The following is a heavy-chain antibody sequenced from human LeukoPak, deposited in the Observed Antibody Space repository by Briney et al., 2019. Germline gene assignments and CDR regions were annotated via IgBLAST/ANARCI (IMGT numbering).Heavy chain of an antibody. CDR1: GFTVSSNY. J-gene: IGHJ4*02. V-gene: IGHV3-53*01. D-gene: IGHD5-12*01. CDR2: IYSGGST. Sequence: PGGSLRLSCAASGFTVSSNYMSWVRQAPGKGLEWVSVIYSGGSTYYADSVKGRFTISRDNSKNTLYLQMNSLRAEDTAVYYCARDLSGYDCFDYWGQGTLVTVSS. CDR3: ARDLSGYDCFDY.